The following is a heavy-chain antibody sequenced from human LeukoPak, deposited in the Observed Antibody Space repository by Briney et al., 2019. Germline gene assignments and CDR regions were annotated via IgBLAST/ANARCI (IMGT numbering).Heavy chain of an antibody. Sequence: SETLSLTCTVSGGSISSSSYYWGWIRQPPGKGLEWIGSIYYSGSTYYNPSLKSRVTISVDTSKNQFSLKLSSVTAADTAVYYCARDKWPISNYYGSGSYDYWGQGTLVTVSS. CDR2: IYYSGST. J-gene: IGHJ4*02. CDR3: ARDKWPISNYYGSGSYDY. D-gene: IGHD3-10*01. V-gene: IGHV4-39*07. CDR1: GGSISSSSYY.